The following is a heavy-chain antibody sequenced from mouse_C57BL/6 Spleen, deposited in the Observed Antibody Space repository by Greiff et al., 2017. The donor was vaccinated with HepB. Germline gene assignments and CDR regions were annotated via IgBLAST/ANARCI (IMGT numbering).Heavy chain of an antibody. J-gene: IGHJ1*03. Sequence: VQLQQSGPGLVQPSQSLSITCTVSGFSLTSYGVHWVRQSPGKGLEWLGVIWSGGSTDYNAAFISRLSINKDNSKSQVVFKMNSLQADDTAIYYCARGIHYGSSWYFDVWGTGTTVTVSS. D-gene: IGHD1-1*01. CDR1: GFSLTSYG. CDR2: IWSGGST. V-gene: IGHV2-2*01. CDR3: ARGIHYGSSWYFDV.